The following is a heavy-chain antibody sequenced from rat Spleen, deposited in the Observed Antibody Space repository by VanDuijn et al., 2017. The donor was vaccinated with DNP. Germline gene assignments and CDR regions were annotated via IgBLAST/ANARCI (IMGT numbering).Heavy chain of an antibody. V-gene: IGHV3-3*01. CDR2: ISSAGTT. CDR3: ARSTDCGCNWDY. CDR1: AYSITSTYR. J-gene: IGHJ2*01. D-gene: IGHD1-4*01. Sequence: EVQLQESGPGLVKPSQSLSLTCSVTAYSITSTYRWNWIRKFPGNKLEWMGYISSAGTTNYDPSLKSRISITRDTSKNQFFLQVNSVTTDDTATYYCARSTDCGCNWDYWGQGVMVTVSS.